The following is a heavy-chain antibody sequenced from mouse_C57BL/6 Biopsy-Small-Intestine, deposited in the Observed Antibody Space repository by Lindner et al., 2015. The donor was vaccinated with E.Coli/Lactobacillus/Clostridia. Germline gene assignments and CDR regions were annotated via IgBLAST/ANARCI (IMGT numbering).Heavy chain of an antibody. J-gene: IGHJ2*01. V-gene: IGHV1-81*01. CDR2: IYPRSGNT. Sequence: QLQESGAELARPGASVKLSCKASGYTFTSYGISWVKQRTGQGLEWIGEIYPRSGNTYYNEKFKGKATLTADKSSNTAYMELRSLTSEDSAVYFCAKRTTVVATDYWGQGTTLTVSS. CDR1: GYTFTSYG. D-gene: IGHD1-1*01. CDR3: AKRTTVVATDY.